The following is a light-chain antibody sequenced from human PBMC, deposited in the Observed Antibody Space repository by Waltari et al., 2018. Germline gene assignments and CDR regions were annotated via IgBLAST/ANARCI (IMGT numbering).Light chain of an antibody. Sequence: SVLTQPPSASGTPGQRVTISCPGSSSTIGSNYLYWYQQLPGPAPKLLLFRNNQRPSGVPDRFSGSKSGTSASLAISGLRSEDEADYYCAAWDDSLSGVLFGGGTKLTV. CDR3: AAWDDSLSGVL. CDR1: SSTIGSNY. CDR2: RNN. J-gene: IGLJ2*01. V-gene: IGLV1-47*01.